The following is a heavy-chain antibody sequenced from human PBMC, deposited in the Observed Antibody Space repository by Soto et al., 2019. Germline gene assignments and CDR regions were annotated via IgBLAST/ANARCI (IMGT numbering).Heavy chain of an antibody. J-gene: IGHJ6*02. CDR1: GFAFSSYW. CDR2: INSDGSST. V-gene: IGHV3-74*01. CDR3: ARVYHGMDV. Sequence: GGSLRLSCAASGFAFSSYWMHWVRQAPGKGLVWVSRINSDGSSTTYADSVKGRFTISRDNAKNTLYLQLNSLRAEDTALYYCARVYHGMDVWGQGTTVTVSS.